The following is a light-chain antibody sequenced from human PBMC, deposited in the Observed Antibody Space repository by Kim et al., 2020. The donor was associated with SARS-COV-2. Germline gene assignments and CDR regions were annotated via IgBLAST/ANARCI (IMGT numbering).Light chain of an antibody. CDR1: QDIYNY. CDR2: DAS. Sequence: DVQMTQSPSSLSASVGDRVTITCRASQDIYNYVSWYQQKPGKAPRLLIYDASTLQSGVPSRFSGSGFGTYFSLTISGLQPEDFATYYCQRHTNDPITFGPGTKLDIK. V-gene: IGKV1-27*01. J-gene: IGKJ3*01. CDR3: QRHTNDPIT.